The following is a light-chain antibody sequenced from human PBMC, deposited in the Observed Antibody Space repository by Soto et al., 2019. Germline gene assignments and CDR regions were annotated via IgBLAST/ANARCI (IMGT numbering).Light chain of an antibody. CDR2: GAS. Sequence: EIVLTQSPGTLSFSPGKRATLSCRASQSISSSYLAWYQQRPGQAPRLLIYGASSRATGIPDRFSGSGSGTEFTLTISRLEPEDFAVYYCQQYGSSSWTFGQGTRLEIK. CDR3: QQYGSSSWT. CDR1: QSISSSY. V-gene: IGKV3-20*01. J-gene: IGKJ5*01.